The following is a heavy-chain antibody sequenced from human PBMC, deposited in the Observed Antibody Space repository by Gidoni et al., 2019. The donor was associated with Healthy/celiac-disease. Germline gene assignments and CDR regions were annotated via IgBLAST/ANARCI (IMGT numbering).Heavy chain of an antibody. CDR1: GGTFSSYA. CDR3: ARVTMVRGVKLTPDAFDI. D-gene: IGHD3-10*01. V-gene: IGHV1-69*06. J-gene: IGHJ3*02. CDR2: IIPIFGTA. Sequence: QVQLVQSGAEVKKPGSSVKVSCKASGGTFSSYAISWVRQAPGQGLEWMGGIIPIFGTANYAQKFQGRVTITADKSTSTAYMELSSLRSEDTAVYYCARVTMVRGVKLTPDAFDIWGQGTMVTVSS.